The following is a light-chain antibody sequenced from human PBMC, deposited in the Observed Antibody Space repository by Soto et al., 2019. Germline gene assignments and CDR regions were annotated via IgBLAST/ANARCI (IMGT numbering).Light chain of an antibody. J-gene: IGLJ2*01. CDR1: SSDVGAYNH. CDR2: EVS. CDR3: SSYTTRSTLV. V-gene: IGLV2-14*01. Sequence: QSAPTQPASVSGSPGQSITISCTGTSSDVGAYNHVSWYQQHPGKAPKLIISEVSNRPSGISDRFSGSKSGNTASLTISGLQTEDEADYYCSSYTTRSTLVFGGGTKLTVL.